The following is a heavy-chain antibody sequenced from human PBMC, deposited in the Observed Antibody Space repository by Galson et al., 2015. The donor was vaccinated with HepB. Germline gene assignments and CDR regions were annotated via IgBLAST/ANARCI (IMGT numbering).Heavy chain of an antibody. J-gene: IGHJ5*02. Sequence: SVKVSCKASGGTFSSFTMSWVRQAPGQGLEWMGRLIPIVAVTNYSKMLQGRVTTTADISTSTTYMALSSLSSADTAVYYCTRDLFCSGGTCYPVSWGQGTLVTVSS. CDR1: GGTFSSFT. CDR3: TRDLFCSGGTCYPVS. V-gene: IGHV1-69*02. D-gene: IGHD2-15*01. CDR2: LIPIVAVT.